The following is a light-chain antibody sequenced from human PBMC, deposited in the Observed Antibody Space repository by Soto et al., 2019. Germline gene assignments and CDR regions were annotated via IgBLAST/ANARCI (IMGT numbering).Light chain of an antibody. CDR1: SSDLGIYNY. J-gene: IGLJ1*01. Sequence: QSVLTQPASVSVSPGQSISISRSGSSSDLGIYNYVSWYQQHPGKVPKLIIFEVTNRPSGVSKRFSGSKSGNTASLTISGLPAEDVADYSCSSYPTSSTGVFGSGTK. CDR2: EVT. V-gene: IGLV2-14*01. CDR3: SSYPTSSTGV.